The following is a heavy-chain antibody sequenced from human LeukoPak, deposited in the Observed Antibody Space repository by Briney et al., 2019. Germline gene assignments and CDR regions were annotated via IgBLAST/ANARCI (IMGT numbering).Heavy chain of an antibody. Sequence: GFLRLSCAASGFTFSSYSMNWVRQAPGKGLEWVSSISSSSSYIYYADSVKGRFTISRDNAKNSLYLQMNSLRAEDTAVYYCARDLTLADGRNDYWGQGTLVTVSS. D-gene: IGHD3-3*02. J-gene: IGHJ4*02. CDR3: ARDLTLADGRNDY. CDR2: ISSSSSYI. V-gene: IGHV3-21*01. CDR1: GFTFSSYS.